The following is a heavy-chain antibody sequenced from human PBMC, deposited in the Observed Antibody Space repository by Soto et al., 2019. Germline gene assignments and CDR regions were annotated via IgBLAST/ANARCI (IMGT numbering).Heavy chain of an antibody. CDR1: RFSFSSYG. Sequence: PGGSLRLSCAASRFSFSSYGMEWVRLAPGKGLEWVAATTYDGGIKHYVDSVKGRFTISRDNSKNTLYLQMNSLRVEDTATYYCAGALENPYFYYGLNAWGQGTTATVSS. D-gene: IGHD1-1*01. J-gene: IGHJ6*02. CDR2: TTYDGGIK. V-gene: IGHV3-30*03. CDR3: AGALENPYFYYGLNA.